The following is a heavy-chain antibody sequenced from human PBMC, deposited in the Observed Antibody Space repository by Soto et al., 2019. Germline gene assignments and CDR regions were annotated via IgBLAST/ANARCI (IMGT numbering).Heavy chain of an antibody. CDR3: ARDDSRGWHYQGLSDY. V-gene: IGHV3-48*03. J-gene: IGHJ4*02. D-gene: IGHD6-19*01. Sequence: EVQLVESGGGLVQPGGSLRLSCAASGFTFSAFEMNWVRQAPGKGLEWISYISGVSYNIYYADSVKGLFTVSRDNAKNALYLQMNSLRGEDTGVYYCARDDSRGWHYQGLSDYWGQGFLVTVSS. CDR2: ISGVSYNI. CDR1: GFTFSAFE.